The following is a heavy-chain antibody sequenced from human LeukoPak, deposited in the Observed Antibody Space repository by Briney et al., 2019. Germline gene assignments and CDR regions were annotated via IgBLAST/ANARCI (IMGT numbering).Heavy chain of an antibody. Sequence: SETLSLTCAVYGGSFSGYYWSWIRQPPGKGLEWIGEINHSGSTNYNPSLKSRVTISVDTSKNQFSLKLSSVTAADTAVYYCARGNYYDSSGYYWGRDDYWGQGTLVTVSS. J-gene: IGHJ4*02. CDR1: GGSFSGYY. CDR3: ARGNYYDSSGYYWGRDDY. V-gene: IGHV4-34*01. CDR2: INHSGST. D-gene: IGHD3-22*01.